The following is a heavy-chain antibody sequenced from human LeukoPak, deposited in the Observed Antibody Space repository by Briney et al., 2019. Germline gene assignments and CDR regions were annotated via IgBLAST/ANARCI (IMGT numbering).Heavy chain of an antibody. D-gene: IGHD6-13*01. J-gene: IGHJ4*02. CDR3: ARQSSSWYQDFDY. V-gene: IGHV3-53*01. CDR2: IYSGGST. CDR1: GLIVSSSY. Sequence: GGSLRLSCAASGLIVSSSYMSWVRQAPGKGLEGVSVIYSGGSTYYADSVKGRFTISRDNSKNTLYLQMNSLRAEDTAVYYCARQSSSWYQDFDYWGQGTLVTVSS.